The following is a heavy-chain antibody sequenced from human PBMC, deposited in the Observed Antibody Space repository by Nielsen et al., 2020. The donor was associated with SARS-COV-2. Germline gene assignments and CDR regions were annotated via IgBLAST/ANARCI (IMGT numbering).Heavy chain of an antibody. CDR2: ISSSGSTI. Sequence: GESLKISCAASGFTFSNSDMNWVRQAPGKGLEWVSYISSSGSTIYYADSVKGRFTISRDNAKNSLYLQMNSLRAEDTAVYYCARDLSPARYYDSNWFDPWGQGTLVTVSS. CDR1: GFTFSNSD. CDR3: ARDLSPARYYDSNWFDP. D-gene: IGHD3-22*01. J-gene: IGHJ5*02. V-gene: IGHV3-48*03.